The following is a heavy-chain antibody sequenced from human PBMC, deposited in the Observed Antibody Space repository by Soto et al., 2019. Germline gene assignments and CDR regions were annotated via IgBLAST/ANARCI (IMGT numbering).Heavy chain of an antibody. CDR3: ANSDPLPGAFDI. CDR2: FDPEDGET. Sequence: ASVKVSCKVSGYTLTELSMHWVRQAPGKGLEWMGGFDPEDGETIYAQKFQGRVTMTEDTSTDTAYMELSSLRSEDTAVYYCANSDPLPGAFDIWGQGTMVTVSS. V-gene: IGHV1-24*01. CDR1: GYTLTELS. J-gene: IGHJ3*02.